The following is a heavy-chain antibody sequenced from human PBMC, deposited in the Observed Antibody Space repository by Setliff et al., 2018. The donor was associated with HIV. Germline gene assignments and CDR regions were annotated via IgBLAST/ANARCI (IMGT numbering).Heavy chain of an antibody. Sequence: LSLTCAVSSYSISSGYYWGWIRQPPGKGLEWIGSIHHSGSTYNNPSLKSRVTISVDTSKNQFSLKLTSVTAADTAVYYCARTLRAAAMGYFDYWGQGTLVTV. CDR2: IHHSGST. CDR3: ARTLRAAAMGYFDY. J-gene: IGHJ4*02. CDR1: SYSISSGYY. D-gene: IGHD5-18*01. V-gene: IGHV4-38-2*01.